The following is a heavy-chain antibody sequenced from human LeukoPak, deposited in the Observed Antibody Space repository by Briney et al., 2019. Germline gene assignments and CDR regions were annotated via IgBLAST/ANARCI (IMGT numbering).Heavy chain of an antibody. D-gene: IGHD6-19*01. CDR3: AKRERQSFAY. CDR1: GFTFDDYA. V-gene: IGHV3-43*02. CDR2: ISGDGGST. J-gene: IGHJ4*02. Sequence: GGSLRLSCAASGFTFDDYAMHWVRQAPGKGLEWVSLISGDGGSTYYADSVKGRFTISRDNSKNTVSLQMSGLRAEDTAVYYCAKRERQSFAYWGQGTLVTVSS.